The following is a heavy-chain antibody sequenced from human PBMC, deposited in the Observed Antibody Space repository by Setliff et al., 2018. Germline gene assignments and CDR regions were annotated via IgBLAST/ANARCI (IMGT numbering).Heavy chain of an antibody. D-gene: IGHD6-19*01. Sequence: PSETLSLTCSVSGGSITSHYWSWIRQSPGKGLEWIGYIDYSGTTNYNPSLKSRVTISSDTSKKQFSLKLSSVTAADTAVYYCARRRSSSGWNNWFDPWGQGTLVTVSS. CDR1: GGSITSHY. CDR3: ARRRSSSGWNNWFDP. CDR2: IDYSGTT. J-gene: IGHJ5*02. V-gene: IGHV4-59*08.